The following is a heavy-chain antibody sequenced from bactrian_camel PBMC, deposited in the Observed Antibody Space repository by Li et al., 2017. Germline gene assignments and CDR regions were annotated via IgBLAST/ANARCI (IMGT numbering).Heavy chain of an antibody. D-gene: IGHD5*01. J-gene: IGHJ4*01. CDR3: SQSPNYGLAC. V-gene: IGHV3S53*01. CDR2: IATDGRT. Sequence: HVQLVESGGGLVQPGGSLRLSCVANGWTYTSFVMGWFRQAPGQEREGVAAIATDGRTTYAGSVKGRATISLGNAKNTVYLQMNSLKPEDTDVYYCSQSPNYGLACRGQGTQVTVS. CDR1: GWTYTSFV.